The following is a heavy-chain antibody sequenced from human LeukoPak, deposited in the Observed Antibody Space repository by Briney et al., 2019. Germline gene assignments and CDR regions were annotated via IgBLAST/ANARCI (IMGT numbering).Heavy chain of an antibody. CDR2: ICGSGGST. Sequence: GGSLRLSCAASGFTFSSYAMSWVRQAPGKGLEWVSAICGSGGSTYYADSVKGRFTISRDNSKNTLYLQMNSLRAEDTAVYYCAKGGDVLRFLEWLSHMDVWGKGTTVTVSS. CDR3: AKGGDVLRFLEWLSHMDV. CDR1: GFTFSSYA. V-gene: IGHV3-23*01. D-gene: IGHD3-3*01. J-gene: IGHJ6*03.